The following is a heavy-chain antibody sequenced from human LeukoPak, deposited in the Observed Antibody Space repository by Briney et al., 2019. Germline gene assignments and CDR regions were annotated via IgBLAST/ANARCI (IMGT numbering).Heavy chain of an antibody. CDR3: ARDDAFDI. Sequence: PGGSLRLSCAPSGFTFSSYAMSWVRQAPGNGLEWVSYISGSGSTIVYAESVKGRFTISRDNAKNSLYLQMNSLRAEDAAVYYCARDDAFDIWGQGTMVSVSS. J-gene: IGHJ3*02. V-gene: IGHV3-48*04. CDR2: ISGSGSTI. CDR1: GFTFSSYA.